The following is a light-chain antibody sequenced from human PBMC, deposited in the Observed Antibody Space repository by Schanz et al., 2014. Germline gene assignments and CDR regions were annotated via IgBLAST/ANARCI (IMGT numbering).Light chain of an antibody. Sequence: EIVLTQSPGTLSMSPGERATLSCRASQTISSSYLAWYQQKAGQAPRLLIYGASSRATGIPDRFSGSGSGTEFTLTISSLQSEDFAVYYCQQYNNWPLWTFGHGTKVEIK. J-gene: IGKJ1*01. CDR2: GAS. CDR3: QQYNNWPLWT. CDR1: QTISSSY. V-gene: IGKV3-20*01.